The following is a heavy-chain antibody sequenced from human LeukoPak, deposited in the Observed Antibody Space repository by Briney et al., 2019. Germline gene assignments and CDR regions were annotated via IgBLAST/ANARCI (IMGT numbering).Heavy chain of an antibody. J-gene: IGHJ5*02. CDR3: ARGAAKFDP. Sequence: SETLSLTCTVSGGSISSYYWSWIRQPPGKGLEWVGYIYYSGSTNYNPSLKSRVTISVDTSKNQFSLKLSSVTAADTAVYYCARGAAKFDPWGQGTLVTVSS. CDR2: IYYSGST. CDR1: GGSISSYY. V-gene: IGHV4-59*12. D-gene: IGHD6-13*01.